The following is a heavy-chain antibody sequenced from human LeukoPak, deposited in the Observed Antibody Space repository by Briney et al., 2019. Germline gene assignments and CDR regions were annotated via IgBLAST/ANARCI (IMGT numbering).Heavy chain of an antibody. CDR3: AKALDSVWGSYRNNYFDA. CDR2: ITGSGPTT. D-gene: IGHD3-16*02. J-gene: IGHJ5*02. CDR1: GFTFNKYA. V-gene: IGHV3-23*01. Sequence: PGGSLRLSCAASGFTFNKYAMTWLRQAPGKGLDGVSSITGSGPTTYYAASVKARFTISRDNTNNLVFLQMISLRAEDTAVYYCAKALDSVWGSYRNNYFDAWGQGTLVSVS.